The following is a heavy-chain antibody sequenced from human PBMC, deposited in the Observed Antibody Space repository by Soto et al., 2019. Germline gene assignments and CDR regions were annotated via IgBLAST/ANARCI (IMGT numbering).Heavy chain of an antibody. D-gene: IGHD2-2*01. CDR2: ISPYNGNT. CDR3: ARAYSLWTGYAEP. J-gene: IGHJ5*02. V-gene: IGHV1-18*01. CDR1: GYSFDSYG. Sequence: QVLLVQSGGEVKKPGASVKVSCKASGYSFDSYGISWLRQAPGQGLEWMGWISPYNGNTRIPQKLRGRVTMTTDTSTNTAFLEVTTLTSDVAAVYYGARAYSLWTGYAEPWGQGSLVTVSS.